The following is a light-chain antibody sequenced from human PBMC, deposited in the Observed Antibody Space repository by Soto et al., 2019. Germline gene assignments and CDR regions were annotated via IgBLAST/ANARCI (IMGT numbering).Light chain of an antibody. CDR3: GTWDSSMSAYV. Sequence: QSALTQPPSVSAAPGQKVTISCSGSSSNIGNTYVFWYQQLPGTAPKLLIYDNNQRPSGIPDRFSGSKSGTSATLAITGLQTGDEADYYCGTWDSSMSAYVFGNGTKVTVL. CDR1: SSNIGNTY. J-gene: IGLJ1*01. V-gene: IGLV1-51*01. CDR2: DNN.